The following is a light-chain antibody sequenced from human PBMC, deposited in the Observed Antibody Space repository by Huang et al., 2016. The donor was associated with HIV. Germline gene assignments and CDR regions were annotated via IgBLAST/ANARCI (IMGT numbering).Light chain of an antibody. Sequence: QLTQSPSSLSASVGDRFTIPCRASQGISNTLAWYQQKPGKAPKLLIYDASSLQTGAPSRFSGSGSGTDFTLTISSLQPEDCATYYCQQFNHYPLTFGGGTKVEIE. CDR2: DAS. V-gene: IGKV1D-13*01. J-gene: IGKJ4*01. CDR1: QGISNT. CDR3: QQFNHYPLT.